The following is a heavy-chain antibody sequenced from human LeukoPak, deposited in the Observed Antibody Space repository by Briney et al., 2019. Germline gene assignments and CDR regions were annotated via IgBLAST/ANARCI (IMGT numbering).Heavy chain of an antibody. J-gene: IGHJ4*02. V-gene: IGHV4-59*08. CDR1: GGSIRSYY. D-gene: IGHD3-9*01. Sequence: PSETLSLTCTVSGGSIRSYYWSWIRQPPGKGLEWIGYIYYSGSTNYNPSLKSRVTISVDTSRNQFSLKLSSVTAADTAVYYCASSFYDFLPGLGELNYGGQEPLVPVSS. CDR2: IYYSGST. CDR3: ASSFYDFLPGLGELNY.